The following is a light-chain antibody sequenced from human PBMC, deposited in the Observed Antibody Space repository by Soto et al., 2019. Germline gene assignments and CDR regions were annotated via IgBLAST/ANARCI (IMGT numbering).Light chain of an antibody. CDR1: QSVSNN. Sequence: EIVMTQSPATLSVSPGERATLSCMASQSVSNNLAWYQQKPGQAPRLLIYGASTSATGIPARFTGRGSGTQVTHTISTLQSEDFAIYFCQQYNNWPPDRTFGQGTKVEIK. CDR3: QQYNNWPPDRT. J-gene: IGKJ1*01. CDR2: GAS. V-gene: IGKV3-15*01.